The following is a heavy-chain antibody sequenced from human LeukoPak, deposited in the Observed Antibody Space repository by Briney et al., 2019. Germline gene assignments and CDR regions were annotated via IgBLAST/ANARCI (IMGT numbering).Heavy chain of an antibody. V-gene: IGHV1-69*05. J-gene: IGHJ4*02. Sequence: SVKVSCKASGGTFSSYAISWARQAPGQGLEWMGRIIPIFGTANYAQKFQGRVTITTDESTSTAYMELSSLRPEDTAVYYCARGEDGYNEDYWGQGTLVTVSS. CDR3: ARGEDGYNEDY. CDR1: GGTFSSYA. CDR2: IIPIFGTA. D-gene: IGHD5-24*01.